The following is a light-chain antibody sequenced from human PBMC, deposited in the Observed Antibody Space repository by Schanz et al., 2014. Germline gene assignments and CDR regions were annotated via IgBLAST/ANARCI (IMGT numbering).Light chain of an antibody. J-gene: IGKJ3*01. CDR2: AAS. CDR1: QGIGNY. V-gene: IGKV1-27*01. Sequence: DLQMTQSPSSLSASVGDRVTITCRASQGIGNYLAWYQQKPGKVPKLLIYAASTLQSGVPSRFSGSGSGTDFTLTISSLQPEDFATYYCQQLNSYPFTFGPGTKVDI. CDR3: QQLNSYPFT.